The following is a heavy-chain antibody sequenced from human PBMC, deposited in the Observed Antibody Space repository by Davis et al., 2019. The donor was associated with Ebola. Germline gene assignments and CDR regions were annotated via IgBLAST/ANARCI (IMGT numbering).Heavy chain of an antibody. CDR1: GGSISSSSYY. J-gene: IGHJ5*02. CDR2: IYHSGST. V-gene: IGHV4-39*07. D-gene: IGHD4-17*01. CDR3: ARDRHYGDYGRGRNWFDP. Sequence: SETLSLTCTVSGGSISSSSYYWGWIRQPPGKGLEWIGSIYHSGSTYYNPSLKSRVTISVDTSKNQFSLKLSSVTAADTAVYYCARDRHYGDYGRGRNWFDPWGQGTLVTVSS.